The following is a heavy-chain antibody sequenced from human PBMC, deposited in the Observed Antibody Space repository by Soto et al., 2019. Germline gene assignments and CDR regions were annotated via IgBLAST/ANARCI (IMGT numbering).Heavy chain of an antibody. CDR1: GFTFTNYA. V-gene: IGHV3-30-3*01. D-gene: IGHD7-27*01. Sequence: QVQLVESGGGVVQPGRSLRLSCVASGFTFTNYAIHWVRQAPGKGLEWVAVISYDGSHKYYADSVKGRFTISRDNSKDTLYRQRNGRGVEDTAVYDWAGKGDPTDWGSGNAFEIWGQGTMVAVSS. CDR3: AGKGDPTDWGSGNAFEI. CDR2: ISYDGSHK. J-gene: IGHJ3*02.